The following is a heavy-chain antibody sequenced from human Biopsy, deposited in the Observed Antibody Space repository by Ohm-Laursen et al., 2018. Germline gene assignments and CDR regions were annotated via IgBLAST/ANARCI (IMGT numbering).Heavy chain of an antibody. V-gene: IGHV4-4*07. CDR1: GGSISSYY. CDR3: ARAALGPFDS. Sequence: GTLSLTCTVSGGSISSYYWNWIRQPAGKGLEWIGRIYTSGSTNFNPSLKSRVTMSIDMSKNQFSLRLSSVTAADTAVYYCARAALGPFDSWGQGALVTVSS. CDR2: IYTSGST. J-gene: IGHJ4*02. D-gene: IGHD3-16*01.